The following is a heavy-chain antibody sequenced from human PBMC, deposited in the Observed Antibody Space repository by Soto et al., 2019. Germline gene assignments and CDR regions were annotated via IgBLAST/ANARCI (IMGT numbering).Heavy chain of an antibody. CDR2: ITYDGSRK. Sequence: PGGSLRLSCSASGFTFSNFGMHWVRQAPGKGLEWVSIITYDGSRKHYIDSVKGRFTTSRDNSKNTLYLQMNSLRAEDTAVYYCARVRPGGMDVWGQGTTVTVSS. J-gene: IGHJ6*02. CDR1: GFTFSNFG. CDR3: ARVRPGGMDV. V-gene: IGHV3-30*03.